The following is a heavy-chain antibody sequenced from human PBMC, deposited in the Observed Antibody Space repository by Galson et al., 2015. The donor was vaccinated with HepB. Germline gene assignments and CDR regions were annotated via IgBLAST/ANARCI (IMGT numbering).Heavy chain of an antibody. CDR2: IKSKIDGGTT. CDR3: TTMGPPNYYYDSSADDY. J-gene: IGHJ4*02. CDR1: GFTFSHTW. D-gene: IGHD3-22*01. V-gene: IGHV3-15*01. Sequence: SLRLSCAGSGFTFSHTWMSWVRQAPGKGLEWVGRIKSKIDGGTTDYAAPVKGRFTTSRDDSKNMLYLQMNSLKTEDTAVYYCTTMGPPNYYYDSSADDYWGQGTLVTVSS.